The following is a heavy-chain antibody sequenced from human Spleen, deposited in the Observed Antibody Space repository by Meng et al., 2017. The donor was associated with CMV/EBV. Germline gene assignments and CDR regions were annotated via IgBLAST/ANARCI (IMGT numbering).Heavy chain of an antibody. CDR1: GGSISSGDYY. D-gene: IGHD6-13*01. CDR3: ARLRYSSSWYSYFDY. J-gene: IGHJ4*02. V-gene: IGHV4-61*08. CDR2: IYYSGST. Sequence: SETLSLTCTVSGGSISSGDYYWSWIRQPPGKGLEWIGYIYYSGSTNYNPSLKSRVTISVDTSKNQFSLKLSSVTAADTAVYYCARLRYSSSWYSYFDYWGQGTLVTVSS.